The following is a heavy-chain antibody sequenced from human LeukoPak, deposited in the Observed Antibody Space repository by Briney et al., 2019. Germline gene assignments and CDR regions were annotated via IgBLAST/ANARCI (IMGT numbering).Heavy chain of an antibody. J-gene: IGHJ3*02. CDR3: ARVGWVGATPGAFDI. V-gene: IGHV3-33*01. Sequence: GGSLRLSCAASGFTFSSYGMHWVRQAPGKGLEWVAVIWYDGSNKYYADSVKGRFTISRDNSKNTLYLQMNSLRAEDTAVYYCARVGWVGATPGAFDIWAKGQWSPSLQ. CDR1: GFTFSSYG. CDR2: IWYDGSNK. D-gene: IGHD1-26*01.